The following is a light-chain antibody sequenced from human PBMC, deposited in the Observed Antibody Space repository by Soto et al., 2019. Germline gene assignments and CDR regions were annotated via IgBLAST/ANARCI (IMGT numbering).Light chain of an antibody. CDR3: QQYNRWPPLT. Sequence: DIVMTQSPATRSVSPGERATLSCRASQSINSNLAWYQQKPGQPHRLLIYGASTRATNITDRFSGSGYGTEFTLTISSLQSEDFGVYYCQQYNRWPPLTFGGGTKVEIK. V-gene: IGKV3-15*01. J-gene: IGKJ4*01. CDR2: GAS. CDR1: QSINSN.